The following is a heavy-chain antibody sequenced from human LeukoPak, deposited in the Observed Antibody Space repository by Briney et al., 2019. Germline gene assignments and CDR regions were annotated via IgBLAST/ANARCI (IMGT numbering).Heavy chain of an antibody. CDR1: GFTFDDYA. Sequence: GRSLRLSCAASGFTFDDYAMHWVRQAPGKGLEWVSGISWNSGSIGYADSVKGRFTISRDNAKNSLYLQMNSLRAEDTALYYCAKGRLFYGSRSYSTDYWGQGTLVTVSS. CDR2: ISWNSGSI. D-gene: IGHD3-10*01. CDR3: AKGRLFYGSRSYSTDY. J-gene: IGHJ4*02. V-gene: IGHV3-9*01.